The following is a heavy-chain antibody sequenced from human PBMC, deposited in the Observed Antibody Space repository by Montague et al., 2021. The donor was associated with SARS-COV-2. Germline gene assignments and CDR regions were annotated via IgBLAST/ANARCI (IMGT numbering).Heavy chain of an antibody. J-gene: IGHJ6*02. D-gene: IGHD6-13*01. Sequence: SKTLFLTCTVSGGSISSSSYYWGWIRQPPGKGLEWIGSIYYSGSTYYNPSLKSRVTISVDTSKNQFSLKLSSVTAADTAVYYCARVGRQQLVRLSGMDVWGQGTTVTVSS. CDR1: GGSISSSSYY. V-gene: IGHV4-39*07. CDR2: IYYSGST. CDR3: ARVGRQQLVRLSGMDV.